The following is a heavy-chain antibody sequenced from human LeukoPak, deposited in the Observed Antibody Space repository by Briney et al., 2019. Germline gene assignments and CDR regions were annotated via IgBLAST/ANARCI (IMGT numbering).Heavy chain of an antibody. CDR1: GFTFSTYS. Sequence: GGSLRLSCAASGFTFSTYSMSWVRQAPGKGLEWVSSITTSSSYIYYADSVKGRFTISRDNAKNSLYLQMNSLRAEDTAVYYCARALYGATSFYYMDVWGKGTTVTVSS. CDR3: ARALYGATSFYYMDV. J-gene: IGHJ6*03. D-gene: IGHD4-17*01. CDR2: ITTSSSYI. V-gene: IGHV3-21*01.